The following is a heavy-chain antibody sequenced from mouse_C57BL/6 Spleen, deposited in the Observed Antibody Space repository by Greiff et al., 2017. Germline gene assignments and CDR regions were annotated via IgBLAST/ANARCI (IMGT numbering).Heavy chain of an antibody. J-gene: IGHJ4*01. CDR2: IDPSDSYT. D-gene: IGHD1-1*01. CDR3: ARSTVVATDYAMDY. V-gene: IGHV1-69*01. Sequence: QVQLQQPGAELVMPGASVKLSCKASGYTFTSYWMHWVKQRPGQGLEWIGEIDPSDSYTNYNRKFKGKSTLTVDKSSSTAYMQLSSLTSEDSAVYYCARSTVVATDYAMDYWGQGTSVTVSS. CDR1: GYTFTSYW.